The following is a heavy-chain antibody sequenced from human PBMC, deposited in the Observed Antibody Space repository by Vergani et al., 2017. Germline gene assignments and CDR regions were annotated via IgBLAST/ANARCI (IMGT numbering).Heavy chain of an antibody. V-gene: IGHV4-39*01. CDR2: IYNSGNG. J-gene: IGHJ2*01. CDR1: GDSIISRSYY. D-gene: IGHD3-16*01. CDR3: ASGKYYSDSTSHFRGRYFDF. Sequence: QMQLQESGPGLVKASETLSLTCTVSGDSIISRSYYWGWIRQPPGKGLDWIGSIYNSGNGDSSSSLKSSVTISADTSKNQFSLRLTSVTAADTAVYYCASGKYYSDSTSHFRGRYFDFWGRGTLVTVPS.